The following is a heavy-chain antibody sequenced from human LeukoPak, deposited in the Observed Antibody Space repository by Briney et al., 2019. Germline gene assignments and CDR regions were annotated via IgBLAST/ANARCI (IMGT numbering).Heavy chain of an antibody. V-gene: IGHV6-1*01. Sequence: TSQTLSLTCAICGDSVSSNSAAWHWIRQSPSRGLEWLGRTYYRSKWYKDYAVSVKSRITINPDTSKNQFSLQLNSVTPEDTAVYYCARDLPLYDSSGYYWSYYFDYWGQGTLVTVSS. CDR3: ARDLPLYDSSGYYWSYYFDY. CDR1: GDSVSSNSAA. CDR2: TYYRSKWYK. J-gene: IGHJ4*02. D-gene: IGHD3-22*01.